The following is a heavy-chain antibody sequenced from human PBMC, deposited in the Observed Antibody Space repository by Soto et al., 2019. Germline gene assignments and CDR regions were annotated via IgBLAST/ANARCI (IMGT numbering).Heavy chain of an antibody. CDR3: ATSHYYDSSGYPDAFDI. CDR2: IYSGGST. Sequence: GGSLRLSCAASGFTVSSNYMSWVRQAPGKGLEWVSVIYSGGSTYYADSVKGRFTISRDNSKNTLYLQMNSLRAEDTAVYYCATSHYYDSSGYPDAFDIWGQGTMVTVSS. CDR1: GFTVSSNY. J-gene: IGHJ3*02. V-gene: IGHV3-66*01. D-gene: IGHD3-22*01.